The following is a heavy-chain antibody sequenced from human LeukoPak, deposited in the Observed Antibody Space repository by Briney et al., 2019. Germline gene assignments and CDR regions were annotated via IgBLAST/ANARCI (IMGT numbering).Heavy chain of an antibody. CDR1: GFTFSTYA. Sequence: GGSLRLSCAASGFTFSTYAMHWVRQAPGKGLEFVSGISSNGGSTYYATSGKGRFTISRVNSKNTLHLQMGSLRAEDMAVYYCARGVMSTAMVTKGFDCWGQGTLVTVSS. D-gene: IGHD5-18*01. CDR3: ARGVMSTAMVTKGFDC. CDR2: ISSNGGST. J-gene: IGHJ4*02. V-gene: IGHV3-64*01.